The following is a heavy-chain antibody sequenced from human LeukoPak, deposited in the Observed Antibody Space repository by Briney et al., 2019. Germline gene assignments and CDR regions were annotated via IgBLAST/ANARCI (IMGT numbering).Heavy chain of an antibody. CDR3: ARESGDYVQYYYGMDV. V-gene: IGHV1-46*01. CDR1: GYTFTSYY. Sequence: ASVKVSCKASGYTFTSYYMHWVQQAPGQGLEWMGIINPSGGSTSYAQKFQGRVTMTRDTSTSTVYMELSSLRSEDTAVYYCARESGDYVQYYYGMDVWGQGTTVTVSS. J-gene: IGHJ6*02. D-gene: IGHD4-17*01. CDR2: INPSGGST.